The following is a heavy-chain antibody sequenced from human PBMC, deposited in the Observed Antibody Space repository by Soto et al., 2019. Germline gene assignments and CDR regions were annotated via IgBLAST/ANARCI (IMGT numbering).Heavy chain of an antibody. CDR3: ARDRNAAGSDY. CDR2: ISSSSSYI. D-gene: IGHD1-1*01. CDR1: GFTFSSYS. Sequence: GSLXLSFAASGFTFSSYSMNWVRQAPGKGLEWVSSISSSSSYIYYADSVKGRFTISRDNAKNSLYLQMNSLRAEDTAVYYCARDRNAAGSDYWGQGTLVTVSS. J-gene: IGHJ4*02. V-gene: IGHV3-21*04.